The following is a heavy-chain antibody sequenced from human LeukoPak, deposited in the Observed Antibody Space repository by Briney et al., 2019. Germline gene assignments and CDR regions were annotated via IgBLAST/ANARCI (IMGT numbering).Heavy chain of an antibody. CDR1: GYTFTGYY. V-gene: IGHV1-2*06. CDR2: INPHSGDT. D-gene: IGHD2-2*01. CDR3: ARDSAYCSSTSCYPKTNWYFDL. J-gene: IGHJ2*01. Sequence: ASVKVSCKASGYTFTGYYIHWVRQAPGQGLEWVGRINPHSGDTNSAQKFQGRVTVTRDTSISTAYMELSRLTSDDTAVYYCARDSAYCSSTSCYPKTNWYFDLWGRGTLVTVSS.